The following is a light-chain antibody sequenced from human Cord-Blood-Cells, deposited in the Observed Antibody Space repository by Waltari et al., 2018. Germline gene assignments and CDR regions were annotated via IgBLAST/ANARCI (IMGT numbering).Light chain of an antibody. CDR2: EGS. J-gene: IGLJ1*01. CDR3: CSYAGSSTYV. Sequence: QSALTPPAPVSGSPGQSITISCTGTSRDVRSYHRVSWYQQHPGKAPKLMIYEGSKRPSGVSNRFSGSKSGNTASMTISGLQAEDEADYYCCSYAGSSTYVFGAGTKVTVL. CDR1: SRDVRSYHR. V-gene: IGLV2-23*01.